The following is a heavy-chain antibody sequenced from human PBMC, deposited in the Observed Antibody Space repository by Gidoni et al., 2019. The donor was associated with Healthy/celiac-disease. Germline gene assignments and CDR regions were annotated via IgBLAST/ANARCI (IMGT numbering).Heavy chain of an antibody. Sequence: QVQLVESGGGVVQPGRSLRLSCAASGFTFSSYGMHWVRQAPGKGLEWVAVIWYDGSNKYYADSVKGRFTISRDNSKNTLYLQMNSLRAEDTAVYYCARMTTVTGFDPWGQGTLVTVSS. CDR2: IWYDGSNK. CDR3: ARMTTVTGFDP. CDR1: GFTFSSYG. J-gene: IGHJ5*02. V-gene: IGHV3-33*01. D-gene: IGHD4-17*01.